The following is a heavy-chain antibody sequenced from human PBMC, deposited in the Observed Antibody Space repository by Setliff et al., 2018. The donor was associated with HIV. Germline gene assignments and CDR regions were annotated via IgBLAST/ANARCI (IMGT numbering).Heavy chain of an antibody. CDR1: GESFSGFY. D-gene: IGHD1-26*01. CDR2: INPSGST. J-gene: IGHJ6*03. V-gene: IGHV4-34*01. Sequence: SETLSLTCAVYGESFSGFYWNWIRQPPGKGLEWIGEINPSGSTNYNPSLKSRVTISVDKAKNQFSLKLTSVTAADTAVYFCARGFGAPYLFSGYMDVWGKGTTVTVSS. CDR3: ARGFGAPYLFSGYMDV.